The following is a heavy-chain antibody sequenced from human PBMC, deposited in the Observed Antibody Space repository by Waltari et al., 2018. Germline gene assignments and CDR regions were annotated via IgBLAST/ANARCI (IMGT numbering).Heavy chain of an antibody. V-gene: IGHV3-13*01. J-gene: IGHJ6*02. CDR2: IGTAGDT. CDR1: GFTFSSYD. CDR3: ARGGLNGDYYYGMDV. D-gene: IGHD4-17*01. Sequence: EVQLVESGGGLVQPGGSLRLSCAASGFTFSSYDMHWVPQATGKGLEWVSAIGTAGDTYYPGSVKGRFTISRENAKNSLYLQMNSLRAGDTAVYYCARGGLNGDYYYGMDVWGQGTTVTVSS.